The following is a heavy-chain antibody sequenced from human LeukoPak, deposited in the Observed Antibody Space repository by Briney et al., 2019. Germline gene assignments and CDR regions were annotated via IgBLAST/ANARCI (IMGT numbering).Heavy chain of an antibody. Sequence: GGSLRLSYAASGLTFNSYWMSWVRQAPGKGLEWVANIKKDGSEKYYVDSVKGRFTISRDNAKDSLHLQMNSLRADDTAVYHCARQETSIYNGAFDIWGQGTMVTVSS. CDR2: IKKDGSEK. CDR3: ARQETSIYNGAFDI. D-gene: IGHD1-1*01. V-gene: IGHV3-7*01. CDR1: GLTFNSYW. J-gene: IGHJ3*02.